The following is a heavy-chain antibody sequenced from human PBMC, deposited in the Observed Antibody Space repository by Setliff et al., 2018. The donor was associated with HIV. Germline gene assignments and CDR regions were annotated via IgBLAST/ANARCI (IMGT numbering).Heavy chain of an antibody. D-gene: IGHD6-13*01. Sequence: SETLSLTCTVSGGSISSSSYYWGWIRQPPGKGLEWIGSMYYSGSTYYNPSLKSRVTIAVNTSKNQFSLKLSSVTAADTAVYSCARSLYSSSFYGGGFDYWGPGMLVTVSS. CDR3: ARSLYSSSFYGGGFDY. CDR1: GGSISSSSYY. J-gene: IGHJ4*02. V-gene: IGHV4-39*07. CDR2: MYYSGST.